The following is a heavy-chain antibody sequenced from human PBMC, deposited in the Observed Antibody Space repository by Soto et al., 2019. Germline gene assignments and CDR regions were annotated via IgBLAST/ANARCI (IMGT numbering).Heavy chain of an antibody. CDR3: ARVMSGYYFFDS. CDR2: IYKSGSS. CDR1: GDSINTAEYY. J-gene: IGHJ4*02. V-gene: IGHV4-30-4*01. Sequence: SETLSLTCTVSGDSINTAEYYWSWVRQTPGRGLERIAYIYKSGSSYYNPSLRSRVTLSVDTSKNQVSLRLMSVTAADTAVYFCARVMSGYYFFDSWGQGTLVTVSS. D-gene: IGHD3-3*01.